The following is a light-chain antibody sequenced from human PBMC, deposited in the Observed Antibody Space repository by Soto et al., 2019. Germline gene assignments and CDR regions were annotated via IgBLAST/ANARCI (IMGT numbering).Light chain of an antibody. CDR2: DAS. Sequence: EIVLTQSPATLSLSPGERATLSCRASQKIGTFLAWYQQKPGQAPRLLFHDASNRATGVPPRFSGSGSGTDFTLTSSSLEPEDLGVYYCQHRFNWPLTFGGGTKVEIK. J-gene: IGKJ4*01. V-gene: IGKV3-11*01. CDR3: QHRFNWPLT. CDR1: QKIGTF.